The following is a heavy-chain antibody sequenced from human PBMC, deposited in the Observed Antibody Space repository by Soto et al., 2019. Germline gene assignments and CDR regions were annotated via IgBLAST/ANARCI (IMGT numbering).Heavy chain of an antibody. CDR1: GFNFTNYG. D-gene: IGHD1-26*01. CDR2: ISYDGSKK. Sequence: QVQLEESGGGVVQPGRSLRLSCAASGFNFTNYGMHWVRQAPGKGLEWVAVISYDGSKKYYADSVKGRFTISRDNSKNTLYLQTNSLRAEDTAVYYCAKDKEHRLAGGWFDPWGQGTLVTVSA. J-gene: IGHJ5*02. CDR3: AKDKEHRLAGGWFDP. V-gene: IGHV3-30*18.